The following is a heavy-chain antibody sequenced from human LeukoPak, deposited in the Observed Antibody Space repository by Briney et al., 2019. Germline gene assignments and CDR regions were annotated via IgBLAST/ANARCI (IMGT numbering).Heavy chain of an antibody. CDR2: IYHSGRT. J-gene: IGHJ3*02. D-gene: IGHD4-17*01. CDR1: GYSISSGYY. CDR3: ASPIYGDYTENGFDI. Sequence: SETLSLTCTVSGYSISSGYYWGWIRQPPGKGLEWIGSIYHSGRTYYNPSLKSRVTILVDTSKNQFSLKLNSVTAADTAVYYCASPIYGDYTENGFDIWGQGTMVTVSS. V-gene: IGHV4-38-2*02.